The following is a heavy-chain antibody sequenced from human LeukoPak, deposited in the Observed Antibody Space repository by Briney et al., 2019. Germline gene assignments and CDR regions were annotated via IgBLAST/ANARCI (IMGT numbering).Heavy chain of an antibody. J-gene: IGHJ6*03. CDR3: ATGPVVVPAYYYYYYMDV. V-gene: IGHV1-69-2*01. CDR2: VDPEDGET. CDR1: GYTFTDYY. Sequence: GATVKISCKASGYTFTDYYMHWVQQAPGKGLEWMGRVDPEDGETIYAEKFQGRVTITADTSTDTAYMELSSLRSEDTAVYYCATGPVVVPAYYYYYYMDVWGKGTTVTVSS. D-gene: IGHD2-2*01.